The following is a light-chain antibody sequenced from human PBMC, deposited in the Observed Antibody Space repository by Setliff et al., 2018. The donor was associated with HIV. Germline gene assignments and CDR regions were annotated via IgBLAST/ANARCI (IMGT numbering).Light chain of an antibody. Sequence: QSVLTQPASVSGSPGQSITISCTGTGSDIGSYDLVSWFQQHPGKAPKAIIYEVTKRPSGVSNRFSGSKSGNTASLAISGLQAEDEADYYCCSFARGDSYVFGTGTKVTVL. V-gene: IGLV2-23*02. CDR2: EVT. J-gene: IGLJ1*01. CDR3: CSFARGDSYV. CDR1: GSDIGSYDL.